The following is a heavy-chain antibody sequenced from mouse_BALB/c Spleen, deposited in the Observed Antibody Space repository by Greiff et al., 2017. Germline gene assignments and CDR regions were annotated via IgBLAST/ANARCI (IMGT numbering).Heavy chain of an antibody. D-gene: IGHD2-3*01. J-gene: IGHJ3*01. Sequence: VQLQQSGPGLVQPSQSLSITCTVSGFSLTSYGVHWVRQSPGKGLEWLGVIWSGGSTDYNAAFISRLSISKDNSTSQVFFKMNSLQANDTAIYCCASDGYCVGFAYWGQGTLVTVSA. CDR1: GFSLTSYG. CDR2: IWSGGST. CDR3: ASDGYCVGFAY. V-gene: IGHV2-2*02.